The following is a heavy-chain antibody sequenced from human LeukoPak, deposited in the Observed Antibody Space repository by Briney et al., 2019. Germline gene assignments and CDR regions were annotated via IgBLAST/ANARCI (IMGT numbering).Heavy chain of an antibody. V-gene: IGHV3-23*01. D-gene: IGHD4-17*01. CDR3: AKDGRDYSFSY. CDR2: ISGSGGST. J-gene: IGHJ4*02. Sequence: GGSLRLSCAASGFTFSSYAMSWVRQAPGKGLEWVSAISGSGGSTYYADSGKGRFTISRDNSKNTLYLQINSLRAEDTAVYYCAKDGRDYSFSYWGQGTLVTVSS. CDR1: GFTFSSYA.